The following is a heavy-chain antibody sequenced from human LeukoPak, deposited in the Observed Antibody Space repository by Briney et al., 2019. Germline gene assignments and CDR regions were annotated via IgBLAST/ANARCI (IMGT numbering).Heavy chain of an antibody. V-gene: IGHV4-4*02. CDR2: IYHSGNT. Sequence: GSLRLSCAASGFTFSSYSMNWVRQPPGKGLEWIEEIYHSGNTNYNPSLKSRVTISVDKSKNQFSLKLSSVTAADTAVYYCASALPFQLVHWGQGTLVTVSS. CDR1: GFTFSSYSM. J-gene: IGHJ4*02. CDR3: ASALPFQLVH. D-gene: IGHD6-13*01.